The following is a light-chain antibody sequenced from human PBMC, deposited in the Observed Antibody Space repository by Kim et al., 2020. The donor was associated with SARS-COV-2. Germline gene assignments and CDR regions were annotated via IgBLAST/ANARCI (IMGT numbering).Light chain of an antibody. J-gene: IGLJ2*01. CDR3: CSYAGSYTLV. CDR1: SRDVGGYNY. Sequence: LSVTTSCTGTSRDVGGYNYVPWYQQHPGKAPKLMIYDVSKRPSGVPDRFSGSKSGNTASLTVSGLQAEDEADYYCCSYAGSYTLVFGGGTQLTVL. V-gene: IGLV2-11*01. CDR2: DVS.